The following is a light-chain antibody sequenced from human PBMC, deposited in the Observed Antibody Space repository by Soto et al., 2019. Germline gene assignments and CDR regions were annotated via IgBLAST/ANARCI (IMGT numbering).Light chain of an antibody. Sequence: ESVLTQARGTLPLSPGERPTLSCRAGQSVSSSYLACYQKKPGQAPRLXVNGASTRATGVPARFSGWGSGTELTLTISSLQSESFAVYYCQQYHNWPPITFGQGTRLEI. CDR1: QSVSSSY. CDR2: GAS. J-gene: IGKJ5*01. V-gene: IGKV3-15*01. CDR3: QQYHNWPPIT.